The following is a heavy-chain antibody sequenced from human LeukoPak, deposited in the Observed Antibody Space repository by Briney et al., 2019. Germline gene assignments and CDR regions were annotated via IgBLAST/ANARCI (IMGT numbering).Heavy chain of an antibody. V-gene: IGHV4-4*07. CDR3: TTIRRGNIFGYFDF. D-gene: IGHD5-18*01. Sequence: SETLSLTCTVSGGSISSYYRSWIRQPAGKGLEWIGRIYTSGSTNYNPSLKGRVTMSVDTSKNQFSLKLSSVTAADTAVYYCTTIRRGNIFGYFDFWGQGILVTVSS. CDR2: IYTSGST. J-gene: IGHJ4*02. CDR1: GGSISSYY.